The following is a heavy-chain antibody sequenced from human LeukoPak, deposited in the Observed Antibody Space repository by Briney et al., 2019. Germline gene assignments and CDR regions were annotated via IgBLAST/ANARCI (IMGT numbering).Heavy chain of an antibody. D-gene: IGHD2-15*01. J-gene: IGHJ4*02. Sequence: SQTLSLTCTVSGDSISSGSYYWSWIRQPAGKGLEWIGRIYTSGSTNYNPSLKSRVTISVDTSKNQFSLKLSSVTAADTAVYYCARDFCGGSCWVDYWGQGTLVTVSS. V-gene: IGHV4-61*02. CDR3: ARDFCGGSCWVDY. CDR2: IYTSGST. CDR1: GDSISSGSYY.